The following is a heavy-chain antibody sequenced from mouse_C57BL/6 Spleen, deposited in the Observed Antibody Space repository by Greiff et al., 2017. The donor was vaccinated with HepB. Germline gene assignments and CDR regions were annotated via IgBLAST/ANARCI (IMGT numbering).Heavy chain of an antibody. CDR1: GYTFTSYW. CDR3: ARAGYYPYYYAMDY. Sequence: QVQLQQPGAELVKPGASVKMSCKASGYTFTSYWITWVKQRPGQGLEWIGDIYPGSGSTNYNGKFKSKATLTVDTSSSTAYMQLSSLTSEDSAVYYCARAGYYPYYYAMDYWGQGTSVTVSS. J-gene: IGHJ4*01. V-gene: IGHV1-55*01. CDR2: IYPGSGST. D-gene: IGHD1-1*01.